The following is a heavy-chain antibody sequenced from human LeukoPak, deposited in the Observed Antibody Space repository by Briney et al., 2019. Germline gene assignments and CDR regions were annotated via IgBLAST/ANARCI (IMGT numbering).Heavy chain of an antibody. CDR3: AKDGNWARFED. D-gene: IGHD7-27*01. CDR2: IRFDGSDK. J-gene: IGHJ4*02. V-gene: IGHV3-30*02. Sequence: GGSLRLSCAASGFIFSKYGMHWVRQAPGKGLEWVAFIRFDGSDKYYADSVKGRFTISRDNSKNTLYLQINSPRAEDTAAYYCAKDGNWARFEDWGQGTLVTVSS. CDR1: GFIFSKYG.